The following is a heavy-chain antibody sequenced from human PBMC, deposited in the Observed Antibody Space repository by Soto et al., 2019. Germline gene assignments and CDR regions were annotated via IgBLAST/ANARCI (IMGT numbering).Heavy chain of an antibody. CDR1: GFTFSSYS. J-gene: IGHJ4*02. D-gene: IGHD6-19*01. V-gene: IGHV3-21*01. CDR3: ARAGYSSGWHYFDY. CDR2: ISSSSSYI. Sequence: GGSLRLSCAASGFTFSSYSMNWVRQAPGKGLEWVSSISSSSSYIYYADSVKGRFTISRDNAENSLYLQMNSLRAEDTAVYYCARAGYSSGWHYFDYWGQGTLVTVSS.